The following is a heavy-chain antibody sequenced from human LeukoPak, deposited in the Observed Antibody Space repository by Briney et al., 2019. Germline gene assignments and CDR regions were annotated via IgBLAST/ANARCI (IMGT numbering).Heavy chain of an antibody. Sequence: ASVKVSCKASGYTFTSYDINWVRQAPGQGLEWMAWINPNSGGTNSAQKFQGRVTMARDMSVNTVYMELSRLTSDDTAVYYCARDLGHVTGDIYDYWGQGTLVTVSS. D-gene: IGHD1-1*01. V-gene: IGHV1-2*02. J-gene: IGHJ4*02. CDR1: GYTFTSYD. CDR3: ARDLGHVTGDIYDY. CDR2: INPNSGGT.